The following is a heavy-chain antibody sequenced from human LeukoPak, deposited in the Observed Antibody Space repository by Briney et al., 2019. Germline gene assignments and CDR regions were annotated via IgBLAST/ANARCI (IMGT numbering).Heavy chain of an antibody. CDR2: ISSSGSTI. CDR3: ARHSSSQPDSFFDY. D-gene: IGHD6-6*01. CDR1: GFTFSDYY. Sequence: GGSLRLSCAASGFTFSDYYMSWIRQAPGKGLEWVSYISSSGSTIYYADSVKGRFTISRDNAKNSLYLQMNSLRAEDTAVYYCARHSSSQPDSFFDYWGLGTVVTVSS. V-gene: IGHV3-11*01. J-gene: IGHJ4*02.